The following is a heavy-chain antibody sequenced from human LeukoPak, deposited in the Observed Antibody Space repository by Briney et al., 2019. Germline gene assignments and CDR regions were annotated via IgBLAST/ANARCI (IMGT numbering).Heavy chain of an antibody. D-gene: IGHD3-10*01. Sequence: GGSLRLSCAASGFTFRSYSMNWVRQAPGKGLEWVSFITSTSGDMLYADSVKGRFTISRDNAKNTLYLQMNSLRAEDTAVYFCARAAGHYFDHWGQGSLLTVSS. CDR3: ARAAGHYFDH. V-gene: IGHV3-21*06. CDR2: ITSTSGDM. J-gene: IGHJ4*02. CDR1: GFTFRSYS.